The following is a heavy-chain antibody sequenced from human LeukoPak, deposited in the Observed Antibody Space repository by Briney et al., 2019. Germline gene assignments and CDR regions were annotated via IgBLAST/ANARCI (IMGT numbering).Heavy chain of an antibody. Sequence: GGSLRLSCAASGFTFSNYAMSWVRQAPGKGLEWVANIKQDGSEKYYVDSVKGRFTISRDNAKNSLYLQMNSLRAEDTAVYYCARGYDYANYWGQGTLVTVSS. CDR1: GFTFSNYA. CDR3: ARGYDYANY. V-gene: IGHV3-7*01. D-gene: IGHD3-16*01. CDR2: IKQDGSEK. J-gene: IGHJ4*02.